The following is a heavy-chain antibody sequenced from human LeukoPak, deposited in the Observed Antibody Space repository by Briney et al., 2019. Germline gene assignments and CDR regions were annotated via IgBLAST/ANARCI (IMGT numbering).Heavy chain of an antibody. D-gene: IGHD5-12*01. V-gene: IGHV4-59*01. CDR3: ARDGYRGYDLNY. CDR2: IYYSGST. CDR1: GGSISSYY. J-gene: IGHJ4*02. Sequence: SETLSLTCTVSGGSISSYYWSWIRQPPGKGLEWIGYIYYSGSTNYNPSLKSRVTISVDTSKNQFSLKLSSVTAADTAVYYCARDGYRGYDLNYWGQGTLVTVSS.